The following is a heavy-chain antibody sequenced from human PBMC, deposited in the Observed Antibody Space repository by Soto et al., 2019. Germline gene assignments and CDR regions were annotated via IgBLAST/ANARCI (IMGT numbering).Heavy chain of an antibody. J-gene: IGHJ3*01. CDR1: GYTFTSYA. CDR2: INAGNGNT. Sequence: QVQLVQSGAEVKKPGASVKVSCKASGYTFTSYAMHWVRQAPGQRLEWMGGINAGNGNTKNSQKFPGRVTITRDPSASTAYMELSSLRSEDTAVYYCARDGRYFDGLQTEPDDAFDLWGQGTMVTVSS. CDR3: ARDGRYFDGLQTEPDDAFDL. D-gene: IGHD3-9*01. V-gene: IGHV1-3*01.